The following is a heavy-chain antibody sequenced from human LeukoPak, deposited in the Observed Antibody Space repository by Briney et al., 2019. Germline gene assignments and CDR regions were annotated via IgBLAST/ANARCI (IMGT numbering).Heavy chain of an antibody. J-gene: IGHJ6*03. D-gene: IGHD3-16*01. CDR3: ARGLGGPDYYYYMDV. V-gene: IGHV1-8*01. Sequence: ASVKVSCKASGYTFTSYDINWVRQATGQGLEWMGWMNPNSGNTGYAQKFQGRVTMTTDTSTSTAYMELRSLRSDDTAVYYCARGLGGPDYYYYMDVWGKGTTVTVSS. CDR1: GYTFTSYD. CDR2: MNPNSGNT.